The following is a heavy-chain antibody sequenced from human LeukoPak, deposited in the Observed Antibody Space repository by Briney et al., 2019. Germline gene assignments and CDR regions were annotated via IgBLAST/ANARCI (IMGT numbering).Heavy chain of an antibody. CDR2: ISAYNGNT. J-gene: IGHJ4*02. CDR1: GYTFTSYG. Sequence: GASVKVSCKASGYTFTSYGISWVRQAPGQGLEWMGWISAYNGNTNYAQKLQGRVTMTTDTSTSTAYMELRSLRSDDTAVYYCARVFQPQQLVGWYFDYWGQGTLVTVSS. CDR3: ARVFQPQQLVGWYFDY. D-gene: IGHD6-13*01. V-gene: IGHV1-18*01.